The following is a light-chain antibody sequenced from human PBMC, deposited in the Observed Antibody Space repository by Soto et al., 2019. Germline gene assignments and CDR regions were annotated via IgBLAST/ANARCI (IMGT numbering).Light chain of an antibody. Sequence: DIQMTQSPSSLSASVGDGATITCRASQSITSNLNWNQQKPGKAPKLLIYAASSLQSGVPSRFSGSGSGTDFTLTISSLQPEDFATYYCQQSYSTPRTFGQGTKLEIK. CDR3: QQSYSTPRT. V-gene: IGKV1-39*01. J-gene: IGKJ2*01. CDR2: AAS. CDR1: QSITSN.